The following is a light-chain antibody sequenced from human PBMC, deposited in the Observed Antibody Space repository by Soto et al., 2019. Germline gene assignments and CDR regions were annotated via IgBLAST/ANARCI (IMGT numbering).Light chain of an antibody. CDR3: QSYDSSLSGCYV. CDR2: GNS. CDR1: SSNIGAGYD. V-gene: IGLV1-40*01. J-gene: IGLJ1*01. Sequence: QSVLTQPPSVSGAPGQRVTISCTGSSSNIGAGYDVHWYQQLPGTAPKLLIYGNSIRPSGVPDRFSGSKSGTSASLAITGLQAEDEADYYCQSYDSSLSGCYVFGTGTKVTVL.